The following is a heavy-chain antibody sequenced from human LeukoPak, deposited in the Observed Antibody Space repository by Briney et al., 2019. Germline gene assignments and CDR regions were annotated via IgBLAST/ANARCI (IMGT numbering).Heavy chain of an antibody. CDR2: IYSGGST. D-gene: IGHD5-24*01. V-gene: IGHV3-53*01. J-gene: IGHJ4*02. Sequence: GGSLRLSCAASGFTFRSYGMHWVRQAPGKGLEWVSVIYSGGSTYYADSVKGRFTISRDNSKNTLYLQMNSLRAEDTAVYYCARGGEMATLNPFDYWGQGTLVTVSS. CDR1: GFTFRSYG. CDR3: ARGGEMATLNPFDY.